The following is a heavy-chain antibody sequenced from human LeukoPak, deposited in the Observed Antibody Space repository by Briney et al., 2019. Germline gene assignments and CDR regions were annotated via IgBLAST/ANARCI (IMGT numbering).Heavy chain of an antibody. CDR3: ARGSHRGAWLIDY. J-gene: IGHJ4*02. CDR1: GFTFSDYS. CDR2: LDASGDNI. V-gene: IGHV3-48*02. Sequence: GGSLRLSCVTSGFTFSDYSMNWVRQAPGTGPQWISFLDASGDNIDYADSVRGRFTISRDNAKNSLYLHMNSLGDDDTAVYYCARGSHRGAWLIDYWGQGTLVTVSS. D-gene: IGHD5-12*01.